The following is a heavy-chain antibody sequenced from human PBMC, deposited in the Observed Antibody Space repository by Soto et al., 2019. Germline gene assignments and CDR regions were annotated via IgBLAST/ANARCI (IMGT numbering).Heavy chain of an antibody. D-gene: IGHD6-19*01. CDR2: ISGSGGST. CDR3: EKVFFSGWDFLDWFAP. Sequence: EVQLLESGGGLVQPGGSLRLSCAASGFTFSSYAMSWVRQAPGKGLEWVSAISGSGGSTYYADSVKGRFTIPRDNSKNTLYRQMNSQSNDDTDVYYCEKVFFSGWDFLDWFAPWGEGALVTV. CDR1: GFTFSSYA. V-gene: IGHV3-23*01. J-gene: IGHJ5*02.